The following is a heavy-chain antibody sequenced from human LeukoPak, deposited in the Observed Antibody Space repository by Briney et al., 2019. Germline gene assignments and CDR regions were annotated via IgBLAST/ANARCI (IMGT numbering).Heavy chain of an antibody. D-gene: IGHD3-22*01. CDR2: ISAYNGNT. J-gene: IGHJ4*02. V-gene: IGHV1-18*01. CDR3: ARGYYDSSGYYPRFDY. Sequence: ASVKVSCKASGYTFTSYGISWVRQAPGQGLEWMGWISAYNGNTNYAQKLQGRVTMTTDTSTSTAYMELRSLISEDTAVYYCARGYYDSSGYYPRFDYWGQGTLVTVSS. CDR1: GYTFTSYG.